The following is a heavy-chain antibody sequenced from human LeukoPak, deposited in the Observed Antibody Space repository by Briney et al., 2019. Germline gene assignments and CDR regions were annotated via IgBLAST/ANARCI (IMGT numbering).Heavy chain of an antibody. Sequence: GASVKVSCKASGGTFSSYAISWVRQAPGQGLEWMGWISAYNGSTNYAQKLQGRVTMTTDTSTSTAYMELRSLRSDDTAAYYCARDPPYGDYVGSPVAFDIWGQGTMVTVSS. V-gene: IGHV1-18*01. D-gene: IGHD4-17*01. CDR1: GGTFSSYA. J-gene: IGHJ3*02. CDR2: ISAYNGST. CDR3: ARDPPYGDYVGSPVAFDI.